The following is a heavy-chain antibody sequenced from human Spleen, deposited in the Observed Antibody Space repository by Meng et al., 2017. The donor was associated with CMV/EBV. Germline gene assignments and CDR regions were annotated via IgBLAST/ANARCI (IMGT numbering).Heavy chain of an antibody. V-gene: IGHV1-8*01. CDR3: ARAYDFWSGPLSPLFDY. CDR1: GYTFTSYD. J-gene: IGHJ4*02. CDR2: MNPTGGTR. Sequence: ASVKVSCKASGYTFTSYDINWVRQATGQGLEWMGWMNPTGGTRTYAQKFQGRVIMTRDTSMSTVYMELSSLRSEDTAVYYCARAYDFWSGPLSPLFDYWGQGTLVTVSS. D-gene: IGHD3-3*01.